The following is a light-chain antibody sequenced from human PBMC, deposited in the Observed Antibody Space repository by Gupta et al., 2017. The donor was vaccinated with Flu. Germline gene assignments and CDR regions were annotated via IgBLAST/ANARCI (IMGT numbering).Light chain of an antibody. CDR3: AAWDDSLNGHYV. J-gene: IGLJ1*01. Sequence: SSNIGSNTDNCNRQVPSAAPNLLIYVNNQRPSGVPDRFSVSKSGTAASLAISVLQPEDEADYYCAAWDDSLNGHYVFGTGTRVTVL. CDR2: VNN. CDR1: SSNIGSNT. V-gene: IGLV1-44*01.